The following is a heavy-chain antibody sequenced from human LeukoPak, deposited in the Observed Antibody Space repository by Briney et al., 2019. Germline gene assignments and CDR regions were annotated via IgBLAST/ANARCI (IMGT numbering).Heavy chain of an antibody. CDR2: IYTSGST. Sequence: SSDTLSLICTVSGGSISRNYWRWLRQPAGGGLEWLGHIYTSGSTNYNPSLESRVTMSVDTSKNHFSLKLISVTVADTGVYYCARGPSWAVTKANAFDIGGQGTMVTVSS. CDR1: GGSISRNY. V-gene: IGHV4-4*07. CDR3: ARGPSWAVTKANAFDI. D-gene: IGHD2-8*01. J-gene: IGHJ3*02.